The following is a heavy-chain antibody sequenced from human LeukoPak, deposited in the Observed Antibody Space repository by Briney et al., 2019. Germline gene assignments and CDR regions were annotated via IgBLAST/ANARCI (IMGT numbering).Heavy chain of an antibody. V-gene: IGHV3-30-3*01. Sequence: GRSLRLSCAASGFTFSSYAMHWVRQAPGKGPEWVAVISYDGSNKYYADSVKGRFTISRDNSKNTLYPQMNSLRAEDTAVYYCARTSGSYARPFDYWGQGTLVTVSS. CDR3: ARTSGSYARPFDY. CDR2: ISYDGSNK. J-gene: IGHJ4*02. CDR1: GFTFSSYA. D-gene: IGHD1-26*01.